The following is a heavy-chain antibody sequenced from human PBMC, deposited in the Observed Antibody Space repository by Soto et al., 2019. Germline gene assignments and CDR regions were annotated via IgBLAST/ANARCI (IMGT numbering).Heavy chain of an antibody. CDR3: AKEYCGGHCSSDYFDY. CDR2: ISRDGSVR. CDR1: GFTFSNYG. Sequence: QVQLVESGGGVVQPGRSLRLSCAASGFTFSNYGIHWVRQAPGNGLEWVAVISRDGSVRYYADSVKGRFTISRDNSKTTLYLQVNNLRPEDTAVYYCAKEYCGGHCSSDYFDYWGQGTLVTVSS. D-gene: IGHD2-21*01. J-gene: IGHJ4*02. V-gene: IGHV3-30*18.